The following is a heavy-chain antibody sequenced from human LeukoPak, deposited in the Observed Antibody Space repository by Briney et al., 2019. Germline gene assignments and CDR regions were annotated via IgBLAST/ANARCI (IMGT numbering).Heavy chain of an antibody. J-gene: IGHJ4*02. V-gene: IGHV4-30-2*01. CDR3: ARVHMVADGPYFDY. CDR1: GGSFSGYS. Sequence: SETLSLTCAVYGGSFSGYSWSWIRQPPGKGLEWIGYIYHSGSTYYNPSLKSRVTISVDRSKNQFSLKLSSVTAADTAVYYCARVHMVADGPYFDYWGQGTLVTVSS. D-gene: IGHD2-21*01. CDR2: IYHSGST.